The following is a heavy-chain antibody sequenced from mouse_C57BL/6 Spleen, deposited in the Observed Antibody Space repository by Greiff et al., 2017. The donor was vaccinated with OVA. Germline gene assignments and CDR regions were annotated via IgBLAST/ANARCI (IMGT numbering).Heavy chain of an antibody. CDR1: GYAFSSSW. Sequence: VQLQQSGPELVKPGASVKISCKASGYAFSSSWMNWVKQRPGKGLEWIGRIYPGDGDTNYNGKFKGKATLTADKSSSTAYMQLSSLTSEDSAVYFCARWGPGWYFDVWGTGTTVTVSS. J-gene: IGHJ1*03. V-gene: IGHV1-82*01. CDR2: IYPGDGDT. D-gene: IGHD4-1*01. CDR3: ARWGPGWYFDV.